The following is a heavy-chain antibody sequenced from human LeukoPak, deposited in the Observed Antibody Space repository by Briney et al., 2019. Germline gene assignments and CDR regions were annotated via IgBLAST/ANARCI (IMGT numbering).Heavy chain of an antibody. Sequence: ALVKVSCKASGYTFTGYYMHWVRQAPGQGLEWMGWINPNSGGTNYAQKFQGRVTMTRDTSISTAYMELSRLRSDDTAVYYCARGSGYSSSWCDYWGQGTLVTVSS. D-gene: IGHD6-13*01. J-gene: IGHJ4*02. V-gene: IGHV1-2*02. CDR2: INPNSGGT. CDR1: GYTFTGYY. CDR3: ARGSGYSSSWCDY.